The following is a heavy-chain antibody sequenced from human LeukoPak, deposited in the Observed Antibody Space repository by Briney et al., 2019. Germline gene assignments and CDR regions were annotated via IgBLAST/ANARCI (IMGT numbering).Heavy chain of an antibody. D-gene: IGHD1-26*01. J-gene: IGHJ4*02. V-gene: IGHV5-51*01. CDR3: ARGSGSYHTAYMN. Sequence: GESVKIFCKGSGYSFTSYWIGWVRQMPGKGLEWMGIIYPGDSDTRYSPSFQGQVTISADKSISTAYLQWSSLEASDTAMYYCARGSGSYHTAYMNWGQGTLVTVSS. CDR1: GYSFTSYW. CDR2: IYPGDSDT.